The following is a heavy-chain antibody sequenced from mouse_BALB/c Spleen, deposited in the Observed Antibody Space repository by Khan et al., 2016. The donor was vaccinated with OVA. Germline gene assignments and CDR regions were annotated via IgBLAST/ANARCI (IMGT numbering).Heavy chain of an antibody. CDR3: ARSTYRYAFAY. Sequence: EVQLQESGPSLVQPSQTLSLTCSVTGDSITSGYWSWIRKFPGNKLEYMGYMIYSGYTYYNPSLNSRVSITRHTSKNQYYLQLNSVTTEDTATYYCARSTYRYAFAYWGQGTLVTVSA. V-gene: IGHV3-8*02. CDR1: GDSITSGY. D-gene: IGHD2-14*01. J-gene: IGHJ3*01. CDR2: MIYSGYT.